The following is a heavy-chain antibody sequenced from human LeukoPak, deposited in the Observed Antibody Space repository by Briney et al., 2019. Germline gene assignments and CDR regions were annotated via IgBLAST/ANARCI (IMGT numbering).Heavy chain of an antibody. V-gene: IGHV1-24*01. D-gene: IGHD3-10*01. CDR3: ATGAYYYGSGMGVD. CDR1: GYTLTELS. CDR2: FDPEDGET. J-gene: IGHJ4*02. Sequence: ASVKVSCKVSGYTLTELSMHWVRQAPGKGLEWMGGFDPEDGETIYAQKFQGRVTMTEDTSTDTAYMKLSSLRSEDTAVYYCATGAYYYGSGMGVDWGQGTLVTVSS.